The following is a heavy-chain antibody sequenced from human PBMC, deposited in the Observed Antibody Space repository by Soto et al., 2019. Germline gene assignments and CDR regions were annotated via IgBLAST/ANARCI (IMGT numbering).Heavy chain of an antibody. CDR3: TTALTRVATIWEDSGPRTTFDY. D-gene: IGHD5-12*01. Sequence: PGGSLRLSCAASGFTFSNAWMNWVRQAPGKGLEWVGRIKSKTDGGTTDYAAPVKGRFTISRDDSKNTLYLQMNSLKTEDTAVYYCTTALTRVATIWEDSGPRTTFDYWGQGTLVTVSS. V-gene: IGHV3-15*07. CDR1: GFTFSNAW. CDR2: IKSKTDGGTT. J-gene: IGHJ4*02.